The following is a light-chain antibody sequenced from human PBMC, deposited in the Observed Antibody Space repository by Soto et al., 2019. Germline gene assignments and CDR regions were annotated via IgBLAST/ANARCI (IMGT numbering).Light chain of an antibody. CDR1: SSDVGGYNY. Sequence: QSVLTQPPSASGSPGQSVTISCTGTSSDVGGYNYVSWYQQHPGKAPKLMIYEVNKRPSGVPDRFSGSKSGNTASLTVSGLQAEDEADYYCSSYAGSKNLVFGGGTKLTVL. J-gene: IGLJ2*01. CDR3: SSYAGSKNLV. V-gene: IGLV2-8*01. CDR2: EVN.